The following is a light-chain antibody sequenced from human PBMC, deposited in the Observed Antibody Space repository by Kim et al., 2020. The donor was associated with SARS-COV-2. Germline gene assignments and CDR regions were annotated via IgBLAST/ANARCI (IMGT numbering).Light chain of an antibody. Sequence: QGVTISCTGGSSNIGAGYHVHWYQQLPRTAPKLLIYGNFNRPSGVPDRFSGSKSGTSASLAITGLQAEDEADYYCQSYDSSLSSYVFGPGTKVTVL. CDR3: QSYDSSLSSYV. CDR2: GNF. J-gene: IGLJ1*01. CDR1: SSNIGAGYH. V-gene: IGLV1-40*01.